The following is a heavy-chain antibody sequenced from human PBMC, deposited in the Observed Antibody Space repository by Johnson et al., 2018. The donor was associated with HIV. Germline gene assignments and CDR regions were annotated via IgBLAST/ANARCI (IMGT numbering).Heavy chain of an antibody. CDR2: MNSDGSST. Sequence: VQLVESGGGVVRPGGSLRLSCAASGFTFSSYWMHWVRQAPGKGLVWVSRMNSDGSSTSYADSVKGRFTISRDNAKNTLYLQMNSLRAEDTAVYYCARDPGPFVMGGDAFDFWGQGTMVTVSS. D-gene: IGHD2-21*01. V-gene: IGHV3-74*01. CDR1: GFTFSSYW. J-gene: IGHJ3*01. CDR3: ARDPGPFVMGGDAFDF.